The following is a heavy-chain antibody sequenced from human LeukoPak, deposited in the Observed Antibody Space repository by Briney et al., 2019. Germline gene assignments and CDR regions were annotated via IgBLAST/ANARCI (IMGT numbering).Heavy chain of an antibody. CDR2: INPNSGGT. Sequence: SVKVSCKASGYTFTGYYMHWVRQAPGQGLEWMGWINPNSGGTNYAQKFQGRVTRTRDTSISTAYMELSRRRSDDTAVYYCARTYYYGSGSRVFADAFDIWGQGTRVTVSS. D-gene: IGHD3-10*01. V-gene: IGHV1-2*02. CDR3: ARTYYYGSGSRVFADAFDI. J-gene: IGHJ3*02. CDR1: GYTFTGYY.